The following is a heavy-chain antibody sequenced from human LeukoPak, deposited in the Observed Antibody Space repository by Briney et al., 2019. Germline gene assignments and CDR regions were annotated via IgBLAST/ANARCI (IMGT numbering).Heavy chain of an antibody. V-gene: IGHV4-38-2*02. J-gene: IGHJ5*02. Sequence: SETLSLTCTVSGYSISSGYYWGWIRQPPGKGPEWIGSIYHSGSTYYNPSLKSRVTISVDTSKNQFSLKLSSVTTADTAVYYCARHKSLDYVWGSYRYNWFDPWGQGTLVTVSS. CDR2: IYHSGST. CDR1: GYSISSGYY. CDR3: ARHKSLDYVWGSYRYNWFDP. D-gene: IGHD3-16*02.